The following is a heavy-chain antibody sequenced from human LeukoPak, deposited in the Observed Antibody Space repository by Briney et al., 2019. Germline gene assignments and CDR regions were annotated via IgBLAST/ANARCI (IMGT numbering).Heavy chain of an antibody. CDR1: GGSISSSSYY. V-gene: IGHV4-39*01. CDR3: ARLTWPGYSSSSTD. J-gene: IGHJ4*02. D-gene: IGHD6-13*01. CDR2: IYYSGST. Sequence: PSETLSLTCTVSGGSISSSSYYWGWIRQPPGKGLEWIGSIYYSGSTYYNPSLKSRVTISVDTSKNQFSLKLSSVTAADTAVYYCARLTWPGYSSSSTDWGQGTLVTVSS.